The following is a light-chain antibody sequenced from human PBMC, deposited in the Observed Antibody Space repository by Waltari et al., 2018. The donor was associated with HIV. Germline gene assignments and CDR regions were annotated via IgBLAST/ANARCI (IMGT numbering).Light chain of an antibody. Sequence: DIVLTQSPDSMAVSLGDRATIRCKSSHSGLSWPQNKDFLAWYQQKPGQPPKLIYYSASTRESSVPARFSGSASGTDFRLTISSLQDEDVAVYYCQQYYSTPWTFGQGAKVEIK. V-gene: IGKV4-1*01. J-gene: IGKJ1*01. CDR2: SAS. CDR1: HSGLSWPQNKDF. CDR3: QQYYSTPWT.